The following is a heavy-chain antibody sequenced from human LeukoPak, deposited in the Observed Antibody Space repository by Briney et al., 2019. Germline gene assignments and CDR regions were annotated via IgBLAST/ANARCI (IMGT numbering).Heavy chain of an antibody. Sequence: GGSLRLSCEASGFTFSSYGMQWFRQAPDKGLEWVAAISNDGSNKYYADSVKGRFTISRDNSKNTLYLQMNSLRAEDTAVYYCAKVDIVATIDAGRLVDYWGQGTLVTVSS. CDR1: GFTFSSYG. V-gene: IGHV3-30*18. D-gene: IGHD5-12*01. CDR2: ISNDGSNK. J-gene: IGHJ4*02. CDR3: AKVDIVATIDAGRLVDY.